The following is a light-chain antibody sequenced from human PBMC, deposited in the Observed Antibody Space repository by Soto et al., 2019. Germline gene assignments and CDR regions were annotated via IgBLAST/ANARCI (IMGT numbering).Light chain of an antibody. J-gene: IGKJ4*01. CDR2: GAS. Sequence: DIHLTQSPSFLSASVGDRVTITCRASQGISNNLAWYQQKPRKPPTLLIYGASTLHSGVPSRFSGSGSGTEFTLTTSSLQPEDFATYYCQQVKSYPRTFGGGTKVDNK. CDR1: QGISNN. V-gene: IGKV1-9*01. CDR3: QQVKSYPRT.